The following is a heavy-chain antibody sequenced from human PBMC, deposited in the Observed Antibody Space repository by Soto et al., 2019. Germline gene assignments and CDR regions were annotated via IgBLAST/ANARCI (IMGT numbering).Heavy chain of an antibody. Sequence: PGGSLRLSCAASGFTFSSYWMSWVRQAPGKGLEWVANIKQDGSEKYYVDSVKGRFTISRDNAKNSLYLQMNSLRAEDTAVYYCAREGPYCSGGSCLYYYYYMDVWGKGTTVTVSS. J-gene: IGHJ6*03. CDR1: GFTFSSYW. CDR3: AREGPYCSGGSCLYYYYYMDV. V-gene: IGHV3-7*01. CDR2: IKQDGSEK. D-gene: IGHD2-15*01.